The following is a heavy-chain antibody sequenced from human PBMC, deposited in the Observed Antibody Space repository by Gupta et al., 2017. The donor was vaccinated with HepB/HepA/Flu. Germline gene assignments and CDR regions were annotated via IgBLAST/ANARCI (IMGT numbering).Heavy chain of an antibody. J-gene: IGHJ3*02. D-gene: IGHD3-3*01. CDR1: GYTPTDLS. V-gene: IGHV1-24*01. CDR2: FDPEDGET. CDR3: ATASYLWSDYPRFTFDI. Sequence: QVQLVQSGAEVKKPGASVQVSCKVSGYTPTDLSMHWVRQAPGKGLEWMGGFDPEDGETIYAQKFQGRVTMTEDTSTDTAYMELSSLRSEDTAVYYCATASYLWSDYPRFTFDIWGQGTMVTVSS.